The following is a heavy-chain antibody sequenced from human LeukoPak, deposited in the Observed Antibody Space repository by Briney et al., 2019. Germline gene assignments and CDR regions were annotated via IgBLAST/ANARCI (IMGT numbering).Heavy chain of an antibody. Sequence: GGSLRLSCAASGFIFKDFWMIWVRQAPGKGLEWVANIKQDGSEKYYVDSVKGRLTISRDNAKNALYLQMNSLRAEDTAIYYCAKDAQPRSRWFDPWGQGTLVSASS. V-gene: IGHV3-7*03. CDR3: AKDAQPRSRWFDP. CDR2: IKQDGSEK. D-gene: IGHD1-14*01. CDR1: GFIFKDFW. J-gene: IGHJ5*02.